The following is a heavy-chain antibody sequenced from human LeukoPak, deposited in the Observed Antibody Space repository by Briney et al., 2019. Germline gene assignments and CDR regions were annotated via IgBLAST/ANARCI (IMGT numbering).Heavy chain of an antibody. J-gene: IGHJ6*03. CDR1: GFTFSSYA. CDR2: ISYDGSNK. V-gene: IGHV3-30-3*01. Sequence: GRSLRLSCAASGFTFSSYAMHWVRQAPGKGLEWVAVISYDGSNKYYADSVKGRFTISRDNSKNTLSLQMNSLRAEDTAVYYCAKDSDYYYYMDVWGKGTTVTVSS. CDR3: AKDSDYYYYMDV.